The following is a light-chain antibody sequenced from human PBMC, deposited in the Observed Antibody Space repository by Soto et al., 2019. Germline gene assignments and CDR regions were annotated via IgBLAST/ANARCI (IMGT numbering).Light chain of an antibody. Sequence: QSVLTQPPSASGTPGQRVTISCSGGSSNIGSNTVNWYQQLPGTAPKLLIYTNNQRPSGVPDRFSGSKSGTSASLAISGPQSEDEAVYYCASWDDSLNGYVFGTGTQLTIL. J-gene: IGLJ6*01. CDR2: TNN. CDR1: SSNIGSNT. CDR3: ASWDDSLNGYV. V-gene: IGLV1-44*01.